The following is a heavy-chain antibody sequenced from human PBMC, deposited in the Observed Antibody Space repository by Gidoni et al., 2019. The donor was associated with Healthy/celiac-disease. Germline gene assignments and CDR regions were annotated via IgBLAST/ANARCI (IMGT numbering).Heavy chain of an antibody. CDR1: GFTFSSYG. V-gene: IGHV3-33*01. CDR3: ARDETDIVVVPAAVPYYYGMDV. CDR2: IWYDGSNK. Sequence: QVQLVESGGGVVQPGRSLRLSCAASGFTFSSYGMHWVRQAPGKGLEWVAVIWYDGSNKYYADSVKGRFTISRDNSKNTLYLQMNSLRAEDTAVYYCARDETDIVVVPAAVPYYYGMDVWGQGTTVTVSS. D-gene: IGHD2-2*01. J-gene: IGHJ6*02.